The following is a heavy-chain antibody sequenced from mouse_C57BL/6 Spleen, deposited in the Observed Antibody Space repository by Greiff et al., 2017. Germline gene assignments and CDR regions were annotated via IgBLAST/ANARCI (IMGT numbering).Heavy chain of an antibody. D-gene: IGHD1-1*01. V-gene: IGHV1-74*01. CDR3: AIYYGSSQFAY. J-gene: IGHJ3*01. CDR2: IHPSDSDT. Sequence: QVQLKQPGAELVKPGASVKVSCKASGYTFTSYWMHWVKQRPGQGLEWIGRIHPSDSDTNYNQKFKGKATLTVDKSSSTAYMQLSSLTSEDSAVYYCAIYYGSSQFAYWGQGTLVTVSA. CDR1: GYTFTSYW.